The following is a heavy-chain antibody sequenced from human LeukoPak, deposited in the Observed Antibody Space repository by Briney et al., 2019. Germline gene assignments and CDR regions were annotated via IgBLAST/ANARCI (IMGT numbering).Heavy chain of an antibody. V-gene: IGHV1-46*01. CDR1: GYTFTNNY. D-gene: IGHD3-9*01. CDR2: IYPRDGST. Sequence: ASVKVSCKASGYTFTNNYLHWVRQAPGQGLEWMGMIYPRDGSTSYAQNFQGRVTVTRDTSTTTVHMELRGLRSEDTAVYYCARVRESRYFDWLLFDPGYFDYWGQGTLVTVSS. J-gene: IGHJ4*02. CDR3: ARVRESRYFDWLLFDPGYFDY.